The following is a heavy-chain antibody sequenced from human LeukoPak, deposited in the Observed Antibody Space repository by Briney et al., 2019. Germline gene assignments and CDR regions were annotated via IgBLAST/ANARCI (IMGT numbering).Heavy chain of an antibody. CDR3: ARTISGSYSNWFDS. J-gene: IGHJ5*01. CDR1: GFSLNTNGMC. D-gene: IGHD1-26*01. V-gene: IGHV2-70*01. CDR2: IDWDDDK. Sequence: SGPALVKPTQTLTLTCTFSGFSLNTNGMCVSWIRQPPGKALEWLALIDWDDDKFYRTSLKTRLTISKDTSRNQVVLTLTNMDPVDTATYYCARTISGSYSNWFDSWGQGTLVTVSS.